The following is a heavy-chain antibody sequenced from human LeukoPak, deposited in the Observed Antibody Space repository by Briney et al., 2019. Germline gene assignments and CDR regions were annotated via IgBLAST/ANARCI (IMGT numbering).Heavy chain of an antibody. V-gene: IGHV1-69*05. Sequence: SVKVSCKASGGTFSSYAISWVRQAPGQGLEWMGGIIPIFGTANYAQKFQGRVTITTDESTSTAYMELSSLRSEDTAVYYCARVSSYGDYEGYYYYYYMDVWGKGTTVTASS. D-gene: IGHD4-17*01. J-gene: IGHJ6*03. CDR2: IIPIFGTA. CDR1: GGTFSSYA. CDR3: ARVSSYGDYEGYYYYYYMDV.